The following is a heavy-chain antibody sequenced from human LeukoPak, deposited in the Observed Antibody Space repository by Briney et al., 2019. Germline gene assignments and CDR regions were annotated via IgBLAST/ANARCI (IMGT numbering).Heavy chain of an antibody. D-gene: IGHD3-16*02. CDR2: ISWNSGSI. CDR3: AKDMITFGGVIVTALDY. CDR1: GFTFDDYA. V-gene: IGHV3-9*01. J-gene: IGHJ4*02. Sequence: GRSLRLFCAASGFTFDDYAMHWVRHAPGKGLEWVSGISWNSGSIVYADSVKGRFTISRDNAKNSLYLQMNSLRAEDTALYYCAKDMITFGGVIVTALDYWGQGTLVTVSS.